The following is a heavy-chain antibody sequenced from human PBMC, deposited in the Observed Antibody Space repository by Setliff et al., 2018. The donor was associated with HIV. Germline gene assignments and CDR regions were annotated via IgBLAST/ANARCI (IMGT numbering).Heavy chain of an antibody. V-gene: IGHV3-48*01. CDR3: ARDPYPYFDYGDWYFDL. D-gene: IGHD4-17*01. CDR1: GFAFSDNP. Sequence: GSLRLSCVASSGFAFSDNPMNWVRQAPGKGLEWISHIRGKSDIIKYAESVMGRFTISRDNAKNSLYLEMNSLRAENTAIYYCARDPYPYFDYGDWYFDLWGRGTLVTVS. CDR2: IRGKSDII. J-gene: IGHJ2*01.